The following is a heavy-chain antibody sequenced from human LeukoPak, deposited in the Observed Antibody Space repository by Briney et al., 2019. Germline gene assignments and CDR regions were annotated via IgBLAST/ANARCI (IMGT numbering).Heavy chain of an antibody. V-gene: IGHV4-4*02. CDR1: GGSISGTNW. D-gene: IGHD1-26*01. CDR3: SRESGPFCPFGY. J-gene: IGHJ4*02. CDR2: ISLAGQT. Sequence: SGTLSLTCGVSGGSISGTNWWSWVRQPPGQGLEWIGEISLAGQTNFNPSPNGRVTMSLDKSSNQLSLHLTSVTAADTATYFCSRESGPFCPFGYWGQGTLVIVSS.